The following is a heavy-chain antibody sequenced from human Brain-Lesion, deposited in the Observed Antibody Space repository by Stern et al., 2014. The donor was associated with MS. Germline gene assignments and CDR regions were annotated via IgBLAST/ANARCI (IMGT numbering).Heavy chain of an antibody. D-gene: IGHD5-18*01. CDR1: GFTFSSYT. Sequence: EVQLVESGGGLVKPGGSLRLSCAASGFTFSSYTMNRVRQAPGKGLEWVSSINRGSDYIYYADSVKGRFTISRDNAKNSLYLQMNSLRAEDTALYYCARVETPLADFYYYYGMDVWGQGTTVTVSS. V-gene: IGHV3-21*01. J-gene: IGHJ6*02. CDR2: INRGSDYI. CDR3: ARVETPLADFYYYYGMDV.